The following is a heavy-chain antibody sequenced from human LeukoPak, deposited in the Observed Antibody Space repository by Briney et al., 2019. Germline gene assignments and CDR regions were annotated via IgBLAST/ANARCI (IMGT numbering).Heavy chain of an antibody. D-gene: IGHD6-19*01. CDR3: ASGWYSDRLFDY. CDR1: GYTFTGYY. CDR2: INPNSGGT. V-gene: IGHV1-2*04. J-gene: IGHJ4*02. Sequence: ASVKVSCKASGYTFTGYYMHWVRQAPGQGLEWMGWINPNSGGTNYAQKFQGWVTMTRDTSISTAYMELSRLRSEDTAVYYCASGWYSDRLFDYWGQGTLVTVSS.